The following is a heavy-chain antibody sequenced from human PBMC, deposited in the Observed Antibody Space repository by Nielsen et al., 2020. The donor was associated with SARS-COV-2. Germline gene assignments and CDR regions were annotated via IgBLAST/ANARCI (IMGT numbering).Heavy chain of an antibody. CDR3: ARNPAANYYYYGMDV. D-gene: IGHD6-13*01. CDR2: INPNSGGT. CDR1: GYTFTGYY. J-gene: IGHJ6*02. Sequence: ASVKVSCKASGYTFTGYYMHWVRQAPGQGLEWMGRINPNSGGTNYAQKFQGRVTMTRDTSISTAYMELSSLRSEDTAVYYCARNPAANYYYYGMDVWGQGTTVTVSS. V-gene: IGHV1-2*06.